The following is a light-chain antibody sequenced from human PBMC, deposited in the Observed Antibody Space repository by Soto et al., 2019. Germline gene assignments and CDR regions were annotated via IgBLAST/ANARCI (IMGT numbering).Light chain of an antibody. CDR1: QNVYTH. V-gene: IGKV1-39*01. Sequence: DIQMTQAPSSLSASVGDRVIITCRASQNVYTHVNWYQQTPGRAPKVLIYGTSTLQRGVPPRFIGSGSGTEFTLTISSLQPEDFATYYCQQSHSNNGYTFGQGTKVEIK. CDR2: GTS. CDR3: QQSHSNNGYT. J-gene: IGKJ2*01.